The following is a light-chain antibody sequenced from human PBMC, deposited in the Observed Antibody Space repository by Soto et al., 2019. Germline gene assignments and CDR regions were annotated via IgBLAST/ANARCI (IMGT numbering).Light chain of an antibody. CDR2: GVS. V-gene: IGLV2-8*01. CDR3: SSNAGSSSTYV. J-gene: IGLJ1*01. CDR1: NNDVGGYNY. Sequence: QSVLTQPPSASGSPGQSVTISCTGTNNDVGGYNYVSWFQQHPGKAPKLIIYGVSKRPSGVPDRFSGSKSVNTASLTVSGLQAEDEADYYCSSNAGSSSTYVFGTGTKVTVL.